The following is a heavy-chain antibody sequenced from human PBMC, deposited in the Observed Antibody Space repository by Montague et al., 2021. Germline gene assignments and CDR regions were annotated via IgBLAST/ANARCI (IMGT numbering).Heavy chain of an antibody. D-gene: IGHD3-22*01. V-gene: IGHV4-4*02. CDR2: IFHNGST. J-gene: IGHJ5*02. Sequence: SETLSLTCAASGGSISSNNWWTWVRQPPGKGLEWIGEIFHNGSTTYSPSLKSRVTISMDKSKNQLSLKLTSVTAADTAVYYCARVAAWGYYDTSGPNWFDPWGQGTLVTVSS. CDR3: ARVAAWGYYDTSGPNWFDP. CDR1: GGSISSNNW.